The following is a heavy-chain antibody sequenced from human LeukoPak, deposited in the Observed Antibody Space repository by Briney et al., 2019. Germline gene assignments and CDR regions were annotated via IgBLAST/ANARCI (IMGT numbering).Heavy chain of an antibody. CDR3: VKDYSTIAAAANPLFDY. Sequence: GGSLRVSRAASGFTFSSYAVTWVRQAPGKGLEWVSGITGSGDTTFYADSVKGRFTISRDNSKNTLYLQMHSLRAEDTAVYYCVKDYSTIAAAANPLFDYWGQGALVTVSS. V-gene: IGHV3-23*01. D-gene: IGHD6-13*01. CDR2: ITGSGDTT. CDR1: GFTFSSYA. J-gene: IGHJ4*02.